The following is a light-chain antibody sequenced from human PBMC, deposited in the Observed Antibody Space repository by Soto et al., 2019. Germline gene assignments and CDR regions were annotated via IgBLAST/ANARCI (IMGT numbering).Light chain of an antibody. Sequence: DIQMTQSHSTLSASVGDRVTITCRASQTIINWLAWYQQKPGKAPKLLIYKASTLEGEVPSRFSGSGSETEFTLTINSLQPDDSATYYCQQYHTYWWTFGQGTKVDIK. J-gene: IGKJ1*01. CDR2: KAS. CDR3: QQYHTYWWT. CDR1: QTIINW. V-gene: IGKV1-5*03.